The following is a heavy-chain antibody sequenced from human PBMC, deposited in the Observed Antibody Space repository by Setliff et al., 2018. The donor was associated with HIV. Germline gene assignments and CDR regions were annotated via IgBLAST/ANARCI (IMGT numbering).Heavy chain of an antibody. CDR3: ASLTTDRFLEWLFVY. D-gene: IGHD3-3*01. V-gene: IGHV4-39*01. Sequence: SETLSLTCTVSGGSISSSSYYWGWIRQPPGKGLEWIGSIYYSGSTYYNPSLKTRVTISVDTSKNQFSLKLSSVTAADMAVYYCASLTTDRFLEWLFVYWGQGTLVTVSS. CDR1: GGSISSSSYY. J-gene: IGHJ4*02. CDR2: IYYSGST.